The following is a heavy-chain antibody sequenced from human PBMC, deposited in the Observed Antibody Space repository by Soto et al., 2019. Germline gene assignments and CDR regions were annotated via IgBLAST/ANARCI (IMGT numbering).Heavy chain of an antibody. J-gene: IGHJ4*02. D-gene: IGHD6-19*01. CDR3: ARREVAGXFDY. V-gene: IGHV4-39*01. CDR1: GGSISSSSYY. CDR2: IYYSGST. Sequence: PSETLSLTCTVSGGSISSSSYYWGWIRQPPGKGLEWIGSIYYSGSTYYNPSLKSRVTISVDTSKNQFSLKLSSVTAADTAVYYCARREVAGXFDYWGQGTLVTVSS.